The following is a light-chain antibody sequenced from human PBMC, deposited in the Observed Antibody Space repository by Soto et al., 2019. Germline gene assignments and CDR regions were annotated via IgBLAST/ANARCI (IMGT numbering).Light chain of an antibody. CDR2: GAS. CDR1: QSVSSSY. J-gene: IGKJ1*01. V-gene: IGKV3-20*01. CDR3: KQYGNSPLT. Sequence: EIVLTQSPGTLSLSPGERATPSCRASQSVSSSYLAWYQQKPGQAPRLLIYGASSRATGIPDRFSGSGSGTDFSLTISRLEPEDFAVYYCKQYGNSPLTFGQGTKVEIK.